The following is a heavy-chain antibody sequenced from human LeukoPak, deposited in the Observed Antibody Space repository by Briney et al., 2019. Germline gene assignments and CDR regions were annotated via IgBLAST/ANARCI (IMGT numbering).Heavy chain of an antibody. CDR1: GFTFNDYA. CDR2: INWNSGSI. Sequence: GGSLRLSCAASGFTFNDYAMNWVRQVPGKGLEWVSRINWNSGSIDYADSVKGRFSISRDNAKNSLYLQMNSLRAEDTALYFCAKDSSSSNYYYGMDVWGQGTTVTVPS. V-gene: IGHV3-9*01. CDR3: AKDSSSSNYYYGMDV. D-gene: IGHD6-6*01. J-gene: IGHJ6*02.